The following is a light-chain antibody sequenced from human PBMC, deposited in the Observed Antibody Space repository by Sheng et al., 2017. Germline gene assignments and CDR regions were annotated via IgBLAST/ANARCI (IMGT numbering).Light chain of an antibody. CDR3: SSYTTSNTLYV. Sequence: QSALTQPASVSGSPGQSITISCTGSSNDLGTSYYVSWYQHHPGNAPKLLIYDFRKRPSGVSYRFSGSQSGNTASLTISGLQADDEADYYCSSYTTSNTLYVFGTGTNGHRP. CDR1: SNDLGTSYY. CDR2: DFR. V-gene: IGLV2-14*03. J-gene: IGLJ1*01.